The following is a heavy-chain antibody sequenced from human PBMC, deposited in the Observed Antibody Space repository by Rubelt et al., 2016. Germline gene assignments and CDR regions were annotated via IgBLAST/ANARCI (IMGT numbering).Heavy chain of an antibody. J-gene: IGHJ4*02. CDR3: ASLGSGSYTGDDY. Sequence: QAPGKGLEWVSAISGSGGSTYYADSVKGRFTISRDNSKNTLYLQMNSLRAEDTAVYYCASLGSGSYTGDDYWGQGTLVTVSS. CDR2: ISGSGGST. V-gene: IGHV3-23*01. D-gene: IGHD3-10*01.